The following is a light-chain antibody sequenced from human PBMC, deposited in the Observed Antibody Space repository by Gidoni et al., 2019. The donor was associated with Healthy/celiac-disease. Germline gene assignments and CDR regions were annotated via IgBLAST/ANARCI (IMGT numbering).Light chain of an antibody. J-gene: IGKJ4*01. Sequence: EIVLTQSPATLSLSPGERATLSCRASQSLSSYLAWYQQKPGQDTRLLIYDASNRVTGIPARFSGSGSGTDFTLNISSLEPEDFAVYYGQQRSNWLTFGGGTKVEIK. CDR3: QQRSNWLT. V-gene: IGKV3-11*01. CDR2: DAS. CDR1: QSLSSY.